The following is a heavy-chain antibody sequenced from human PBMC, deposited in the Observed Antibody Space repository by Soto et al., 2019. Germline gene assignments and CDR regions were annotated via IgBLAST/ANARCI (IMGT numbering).Heavy chain of an antibody. CDR2: ISSNGGST. Sequence: PGGSLRLSCAASGFTFSSYAMHWVRQAPGKGLEYASAISSNGGSTYYADSVKGRFTISRDNSKNTLYLQMGSLRAEDMAVYYSARGAGWFDYWGQGTLVTVSS. D-gene: IGHD2-15*01. J-gene: IGHJ4*02. CDR3: ARGAGWFDY. CDR1: GFTFSSYA. V-gene: IGHV3-64*02.